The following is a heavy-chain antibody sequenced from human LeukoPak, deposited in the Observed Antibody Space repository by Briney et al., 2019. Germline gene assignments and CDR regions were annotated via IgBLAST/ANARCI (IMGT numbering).Heavy chain of an antibody. J-gene: IGHJ6*03. CDR1: GGTFTSYG. V-gene: IGHV1-69*01. Sequence: GSSVKVSCKASGGTFTSYGISWVRQSPGQGLEWMGGISPNCGTANYAQKFQGRVTITADESTSTAYMELSSLRSEDKAVYYCARGPDIVVSRGNYYYCMDVWGKGTTGTVSS. D-gene: IGHD2-2*01. CDR2: ISPNCGTA. CDR3: ARGPDIVVSRGNYYYCMDV.